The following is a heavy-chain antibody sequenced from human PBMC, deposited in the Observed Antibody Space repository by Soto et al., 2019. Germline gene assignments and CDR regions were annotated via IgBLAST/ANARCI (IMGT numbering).Heavy chain of an antibody. CDR3: ALAGDWGDYLLDY. V-gene: IGHV4-59*08. CDR2: IYYSGST. Sequence: SETLSLTCTVSGGSISSYYWSWIRQPPGKGLEWIGYIYYSGSTNYNPSLKSRVTISVDTSKNQFSLKLSSVTAADTAVYYCALAGDWGDYLLDYWGQGTLVTVSS. J-gene: IGHJ4*02. D-gene: IGHD4-17*01. CDR1: GGSISSYY.